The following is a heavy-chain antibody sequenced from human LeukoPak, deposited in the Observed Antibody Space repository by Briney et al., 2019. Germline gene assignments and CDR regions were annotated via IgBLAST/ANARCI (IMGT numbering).Heavy chain of an antibody. CDR1: GGSISSGSYF. CDR3: GRDRGDLDY. V-gene: IGHV4-61*02. CDR2: VYSSGIT. J-gene: IGHJ4*02. Sequence: SETLSLTCTVSGGSISSGSYFWSWIRQPAGKGLEWIGRVYSSGITNYSPSLKSRVTISVDTSKNQFSLNLSSVTAADTAVYYCGRDRGDLDYWGQGTLVTVSS.